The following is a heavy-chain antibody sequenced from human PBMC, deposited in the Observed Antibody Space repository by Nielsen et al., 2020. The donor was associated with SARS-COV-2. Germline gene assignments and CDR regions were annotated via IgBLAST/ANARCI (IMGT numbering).Heavy chain of an antibody. Sequence: GESLKISCAASGFTFSNAWMSWVRQAPGKGLEWVANIKQDGSEKYYVDSVKGRFTISRDNAKNSLYLQMNSLRAEDTAVYYCARKWELFDYWGQGTLVTVSS. CDR3: ARKWELFDY. CDR1: GFTFSNAW. J-gene: IGHJ4*02. CDR2: IKQDGSEK. D-gene: IGHD1-26*01. V-gene: IGHV3-7*05.